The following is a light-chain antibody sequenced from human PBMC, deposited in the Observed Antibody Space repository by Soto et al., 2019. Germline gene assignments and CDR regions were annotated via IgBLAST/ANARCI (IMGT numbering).Light chain of an antibody. CDR2: DIS. V-gene: IGKV3-15*01. Sequence: EVVMTQSPATLSLSPGERATLSCRARQTVSRNLAWYQQRPRQAPRLLIYDISNRATGVPARFSGSGSETEFTLTIRSLQSEDCAVYFCQQYNNWPSFGQGTRLESK. CDR1: QTVSRN. CDR3: QQYNNWPS. J-gene: IGKJ5*01.